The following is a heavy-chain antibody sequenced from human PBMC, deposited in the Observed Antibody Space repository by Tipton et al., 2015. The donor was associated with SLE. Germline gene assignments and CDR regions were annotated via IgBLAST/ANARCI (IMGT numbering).Heavy chain of an antibody. CDR2: IYYSGST. CDR1: GGSISSSSYY. D-gene: IGHD3-22*01. Sequence: TLFLTCTVSGGSISSSSYYWGWIRQPPGKGLEWIGYIYYSGSTNYNPSLKSRVTISVDTSKNQFSLKLSSVTAADTAVYYCADGGGYFSFDYWGQGTLVTVSS. J-gene: IGHJ4*02. CDR3: ADGGGYFSFDY. V-gene: IGHV4-61*05.